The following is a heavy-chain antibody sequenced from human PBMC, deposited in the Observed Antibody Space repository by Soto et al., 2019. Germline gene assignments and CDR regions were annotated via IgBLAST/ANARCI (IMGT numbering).Heavy chain of an antibody. CDR1: GFTFDDYT. J-gene: IGHJ6*02. CDR2: ISWDGGST. V-gene: IGHV3-43*01. Sequence: GGSLRLSCAASGFTFDDYTMHWVRQAPGKGLEWVSLISWDGGSTYYADSVKGRFTISRDNSKNSLYLQMNSLRTEDTALYYCAKDTGLYYYGMDVWGQGTTLTDSS. CDR3: AKDTGLYYYGMDV.